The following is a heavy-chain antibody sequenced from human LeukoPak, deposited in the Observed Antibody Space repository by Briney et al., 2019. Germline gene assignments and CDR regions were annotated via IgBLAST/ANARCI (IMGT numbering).Heavy chain of an antibody. CDR3: ARGSGSYPMVWFDP. Sequence: SQTLSLTCAISRDSVSSNSAAWNWIRQSPSRGLEWLGRTYYRSKWYNDYAVSVKSRITINPDTSKNQLSLQLNSVTPEDTAVYYCARGSGSYPMVWFDPWGQGTLVTVSS. J-gene: IGHJ5*02. CDR2: TYYRSKWYN. D-gene: IGHD3-10*01. CDR1: RDSVSSNSAA. V-gene: IGHV6-1*01.